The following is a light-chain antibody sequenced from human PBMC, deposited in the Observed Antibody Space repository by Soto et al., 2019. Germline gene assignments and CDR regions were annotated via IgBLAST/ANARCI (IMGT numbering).Light chain of an antibody. J-gene: IGLJ2*01. Sequence: QSALTQPPSASGSPGQSVTISCTGTSSDVGGYNYVSWYQHHPDKAPKLIIYEVYKRPSGVPDRFSGSKSGNTASLTVSGLQAEDEADYYCSSSAASDSFVVFGGGTKLTVL. CDR1: SSDVGGYNY. CDR2: EVY. CDR3: SSSAASDSFVV. V-gene: IGLV2-8*01.